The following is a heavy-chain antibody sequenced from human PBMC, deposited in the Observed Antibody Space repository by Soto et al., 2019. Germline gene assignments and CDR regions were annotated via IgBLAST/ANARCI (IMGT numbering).Heavy chain of an antibody. V-gene: IGHV3-23*01. J-gene: IGHJ3*02. D-gene: IGHD3-22*01. Sequence: EVQLLESGGGLVQPGGSLRLSCAASGFTFSSYAMSWVRQAPGKGLEWVSAISGSGGSTYYADSVKGRFTISRDNSKNTLYLQMNSLRAEDTAVYYCARGAITMIVVVITGADAFDIWGQGTMVTVSS. CDR2: ISGSGGST. CDR1: GFTFSSYA. CDR3: ARGAITMIVVVITGADAFDI.